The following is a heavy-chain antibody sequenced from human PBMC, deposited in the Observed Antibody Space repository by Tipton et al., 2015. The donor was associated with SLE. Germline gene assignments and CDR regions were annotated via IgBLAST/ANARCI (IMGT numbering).Heavy chain of an antibody. D-gene: IGHD6-13*01. Sequence: TLSLTCTVSGGSISSGSYYWSWIRQPAGKGLEWIGRIYTSGSTNYNPSLKSRVTISVDRSKNQFSLKLSSVTAADTAVYYCARALSSSRGDAFDIWGQGTMVTVSS. CDR3: ARALSSSRGDAFDI. CDR1: GGSISSGSYY. J-gene: IGHJ3*02. CDR2: IYTSGST. V-gene: IGHV4-61*02.